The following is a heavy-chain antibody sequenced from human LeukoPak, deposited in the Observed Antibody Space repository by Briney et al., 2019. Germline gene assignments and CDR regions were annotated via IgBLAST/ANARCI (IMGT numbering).Heavy chain of an antibody. Sequence: GGSLRLSCAASGFIFSNYAMSWVRQAPGKGLEWVSSITGSGGSTNYADSVKGRFTISRDNSKNTLYLQMNSLRAEDTAVYYCAKPFIVGATGYYYYYMDVWGKGTTVTVSS. CDR2: ITGSGGST. CDR3: AKPFIVGATGYYYYYMDV. CDR1: GFIFSNYA. D-gene: IGHD1-26*01. J-gene: IGHJ6*03. V-gene: IGHV3-23*01.